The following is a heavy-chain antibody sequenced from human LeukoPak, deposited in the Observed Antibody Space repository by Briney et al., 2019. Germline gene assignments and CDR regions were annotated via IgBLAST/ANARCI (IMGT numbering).Heavy chain of an antibody. CDR2: IWYDGSNK. J-gene: IGHJ3*01. CDR3: AKATCSGANCFSNSRDAFDV. CDR1: GIIFSDFG. D-gene: IGHD2-15*01. Sequence: GGSLRLSCAASGIIFSDFGMHWVRQAPGKGLEWMAIIWYDGSNKYYADSVKGRFTISRDNSQNTMYLKMNSLRAEDSAVYYCAKATCSGANCFSNSRDAFDVWGQGTMVIVSS. V-gene: IGHV3-33*06.